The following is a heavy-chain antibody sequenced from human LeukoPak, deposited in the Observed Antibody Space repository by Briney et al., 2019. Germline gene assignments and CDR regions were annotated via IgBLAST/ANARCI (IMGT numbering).Heavy chain of an antibody. Sequence: PSETLSLTCTVSGGSISSGSYYWSWIRQPAGEGLEWIGRISTSGSTNYNPSLKSRVTISIDTSKNHFSLNLSSVTAADTAVYYCARASAAAFDYWGQGTLVTVSS. V-gene: IGHV4-61*02. D-gene: IGHD6-13*01. CDR3: ARASAAAFDY. J-gene: IGHJ4*02. CDR2: ISTSGST. CDR1: GGSISSGSYY.